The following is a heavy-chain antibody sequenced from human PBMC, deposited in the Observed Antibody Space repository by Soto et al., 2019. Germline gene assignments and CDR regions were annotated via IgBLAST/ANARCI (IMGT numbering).Heavy chain of an antibody. CDR2: INPSGGST. V-gene: IGHV1-46*01. CDR1: GYTFTSYY. Sequence: ASVKVSCKASGYTFTSYYMHWVRQAPGQGLEWMGIINPSGGSTSYAQKFQGRVTMTRDTSTSTVYMELSSLRSEDTAVYYCAAKGLLNAFDIWGQGTMVTVSS. CDR3: AAKGLLNAFDI. D-gene: IGHD1-26*01. J-gene: IGHJ3*02.